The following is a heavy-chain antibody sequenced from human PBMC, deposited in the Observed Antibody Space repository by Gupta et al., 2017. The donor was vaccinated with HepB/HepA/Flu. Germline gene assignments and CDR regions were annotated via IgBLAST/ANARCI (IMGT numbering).Heavy chain of an antibody. CDR3: ARHEYCSGGSCYFSYYYYYGMDV. Sequence: QVQLQESGPGLVKPSETLSLTCTVSGGSISSYYWSWIRQPPGKGLEWIGYIYYSGSTNYNPSLKSRVTISVDTSKNQFSLKLSSVTAADTAVYYCARHEYCSGGSCYFSYYYYYGMDVWGQGTTVTVSS. D-gene: IGHD2-15*01. CDR1: GGSISSYY. CDR2: IYYSGST. J-gene: IGHJ6*02. V-gene: IGHV4-59*08.